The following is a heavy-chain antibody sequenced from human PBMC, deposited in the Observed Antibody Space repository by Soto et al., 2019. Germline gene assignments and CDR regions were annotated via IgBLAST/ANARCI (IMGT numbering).Heavy chain of an antibody. J-gene: IGHJ6*02. CDR2: ISAYNGNT. V-gene: IGHV1-18*01. CDR1: GYTFTIYG. CDR3: AREGQQQLTSSMGIAVAGTPGYYYYGMDV. Sequence: ASVKVSCKASGYTFTIYGISWVRQAPGQGLEWMGWISAYNGNTNYAQKLQGRVTMTTDTSTSTAYMELRSLRSDDTAVYYCAREGQQQLTSSMGIAVAGTPGYYYYGMDVWGQGTTVTVSS. D-gene: IGHD6-19*01.